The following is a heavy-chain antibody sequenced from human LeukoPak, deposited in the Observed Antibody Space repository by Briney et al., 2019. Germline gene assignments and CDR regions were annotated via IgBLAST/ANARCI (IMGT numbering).Heavy chain of an antibody. V-gene: IGHV4-39*07. Sequence: SETLSLTCTVSGGSISSSSYYWGWIRQPPGKGLEWIGSIYYSGSTYYNPSLKSRVTISVDTSKNQFSLKLSSVTAADTAVYYCARGSSGEAGVVDYWGQGTLVTVSS. CDR1: GGSISSSSYY. D-gene: IGHD6-6*01. J-gene: IGHJ4*02. CDR2: IYYSGST. CDR3: ARGSSGEAGVVDY.